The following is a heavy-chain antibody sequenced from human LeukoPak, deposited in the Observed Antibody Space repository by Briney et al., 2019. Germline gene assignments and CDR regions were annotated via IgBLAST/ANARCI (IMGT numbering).Heavy chain of an antibody. Sequence: GGSLRLSCAASGFTFSNYAMAWVRQAPGKGLEWVSGVSGSDSNTYYPDSVKGRFTISRDNSKNTLFLQMNSLRADDTAVYYCAIAKGPVDIVVAATGVFGYWGQGTLVTVSS. D-gene: IGHD6-19*01. CDR3: AIAKGPVDIVVAATGVFGY. CDR1: GFTFSNYA. V-gene: IGHV3-23*01. CDR2: VSGSDSNT. J-gene: IGHJ4*02.